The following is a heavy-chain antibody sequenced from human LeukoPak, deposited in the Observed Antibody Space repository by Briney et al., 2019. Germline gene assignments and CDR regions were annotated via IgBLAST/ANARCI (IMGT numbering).Heavy chain of an antibody. D-gene: IGHD3-22*01. CDR3: ARYYYDSSGYVEY. CDR2: INHSGST. CDR1: GGSFTCYY. Sequence: SETLSLTCAVSGGSFTCYYWSWIRQPPGKGLEWIGEINHSGSTNYNPSLKSRVTISVDTSKNQFSLKLSSVTAADTAVYYCARYYYDSSGYVEYWGQGTLVTVSS. J-gene: IGHJ4*02. V-gene: IGHV4-34*01.